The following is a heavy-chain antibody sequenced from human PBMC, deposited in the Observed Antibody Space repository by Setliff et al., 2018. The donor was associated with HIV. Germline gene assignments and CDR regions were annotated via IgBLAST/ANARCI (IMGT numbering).Heavy chain of an antibody. CDR2: VYYSGST. D-gene: IGHD2-2*01. CDR1: GXXFXXXY. J-gene: IGHJ5*02. Sequence: SEXXSLXCAVXGXXFXXXYWTXRRXPPGKGLEGIGYVYYSGSTNYDPSXXXRVSISVDTSKNHFSLTRYSVTAAAPAVYYCARWLCSGATCYHPWYWFDPWGQGTLVTVSS. CDR3: ARWLCSGATCYHPWYWFDP. V-gene: IGHV4-59*01.